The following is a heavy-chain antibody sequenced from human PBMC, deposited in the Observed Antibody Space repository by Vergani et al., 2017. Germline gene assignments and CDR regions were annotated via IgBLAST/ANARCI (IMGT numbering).Heavy chain of an antibody. J-gene: IGHJ6*02. CDR1: GFTVSSNY. CDR2: IYSGGST. V-gene: IGHV3-53*04. Sequence: EVQLVESGGGLVQPGGSLRLSCAASGFTVSSNYMSWVRQAPGKGLEWVSVIYSGGSTYYADSVKGRFTISRHNSKNTLYLQMNSLRAEDTAVYYCARGRVDIVATTTYYYYYYGMAVWGQGTTVTVSS. CDR3: ARGRVDIVATTTYYYYYYGMAV. D-gene: IGHD5-12*01.